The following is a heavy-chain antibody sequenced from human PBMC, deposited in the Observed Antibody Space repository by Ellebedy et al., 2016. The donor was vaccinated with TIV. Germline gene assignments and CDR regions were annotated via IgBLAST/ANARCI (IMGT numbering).Heavy chain of an antibody. CDR3: ARTGIDN. J-gene: IGHJ4*02. CDR1: GFTFSKYG. CDR2: IWHDGSNE. D-gene: IGHD6-13*01. V-gene: IGHV3-33*07. Sequence: GGSLRLSCAASGFTFSKYGMYWLRQAPGKGLEWVALIWHDGSNENYAESVKGRFTISRDNAKNSLYLQMNSLRAEDTAVYYCARTGIDNWGQGTLVTVSS.